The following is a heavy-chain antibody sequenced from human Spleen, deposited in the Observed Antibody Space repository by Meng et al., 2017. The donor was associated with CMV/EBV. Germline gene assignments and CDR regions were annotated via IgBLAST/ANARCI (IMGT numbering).Heavy chain of an antibody. V-gene: IGHV1-18*01. Sequence: CQPSGYPFTNYGISWVRQAPGQGLEYMGWSNPYNGNTKYVQTFQGRVTMTTDTSTNTAYMELRSLRSDDTAIYFCARALDPTYFDYWGQGTLVTVSS. J-gene: IGHJ4*02. CDR1: GYPFTNYG. CDR2: SNPYNGNT. D-gene: IGHD3-9*01. CDR3: ARALDPTYFDY.